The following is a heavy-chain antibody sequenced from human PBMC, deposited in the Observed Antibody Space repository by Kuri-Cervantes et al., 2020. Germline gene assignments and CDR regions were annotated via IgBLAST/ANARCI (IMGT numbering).Heavy chain of an antibody. CDR3: ARDIVGATFSFDY. CDR1: GFTFSSYA. D-gene: IGHD1-26*01. V-gene: IGHV3-23*01. J-gene: IGHJ4*02. CDR2: ISGSGGSA. Sequence: GESLKIACAASGFTFSSYAMSWVRQAPGKGLEWVSAISGSGGSAYYADSVKGRFTISRDNSKNTLCLQVNSLRAEDTSVYYGARDIVGATFSFDYWGQGTLVTVSS.